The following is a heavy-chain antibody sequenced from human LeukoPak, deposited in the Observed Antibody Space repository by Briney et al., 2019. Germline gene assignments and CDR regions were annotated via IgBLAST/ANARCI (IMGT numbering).Heavy chain of an antibody. V-gene: IGHV4-59*01. D-gene: IGHD3-22*01. CDR2: IYYSGST. Sequence: PSETLSLTCAVYGGSFSGYYWSWIRQPPGKGLEWIGYIYYSGSTNYNPSLKSRVTISVDTSKNQFSLKLSSVTAADTAVYYCARTDYYDSSSYYSIIEYFQHWGQGTLVTVSS. CDR3: ARTDYYDSSSYYSIIEYFQH. CDR1: GGSFSGYY. J-gene: IGHJ1*01.